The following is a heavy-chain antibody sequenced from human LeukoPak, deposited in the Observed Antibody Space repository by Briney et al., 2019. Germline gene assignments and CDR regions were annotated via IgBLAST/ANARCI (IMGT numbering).Heavy chain of an antibody. V-gene: IGHV4-61*01. J-gene: IGHJ4*02. CDR3: ATKGPRRGYFDY. CDR1: GGSVSSDSYY. CDR2: IYYTGST. Sequence: SETLSLTCTVSGGSVSSDSYYWSWIRQPPGKGLEWIGYIYYTGSTNYNPSLKSRVTISVDMSKNQFSLKLTSVTAADTAVYYCATKGPRRGYFDYWGQGTLVAVS.